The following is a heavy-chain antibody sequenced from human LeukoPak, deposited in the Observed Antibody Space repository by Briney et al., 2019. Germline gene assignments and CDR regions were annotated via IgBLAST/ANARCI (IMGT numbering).Heavy chain of an antibody. Sequence: ASVKVSCKASGGTFSSYAISWVRQAPGRGLEWMGWISAYNGNTNYAQKLQGRVTMTTDTSTSTAYMELRSLRSDDTAVYYCARDRRDSSGYSNLDYWGQGTLVTVSS. D-gene: IGHD3-22*01. V-gene: IGHV1-18*01. CDR3: ARDRRDSSGYSNLDY. CDR1: GGTFSSYA. J-gene: IGHJ4*02. CDR2: ISAYNGNT.